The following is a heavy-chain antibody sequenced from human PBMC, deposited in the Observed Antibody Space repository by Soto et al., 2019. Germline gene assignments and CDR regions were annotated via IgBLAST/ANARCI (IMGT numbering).Heavy chain of an antibody. CDR3: VRRVSGNYDY. D-gene: IGHD1-7*01. V-gene: IGHV3-64*01. CDR2: ISSNGGTT. J-gene: IGHJ4*02. CDR1: GFTFSSYD. Sequence: EVQLAESGRGMVQPGGSLRLSCVASGFTFSSYDMHWVRQAPGKGLEYVSSISSNGGTTYYGNSVKGRFTISRDNSKNTLYLQMGSLRAEDIAVYYCVRRVSGNYDYWGQGTLVTVSS.